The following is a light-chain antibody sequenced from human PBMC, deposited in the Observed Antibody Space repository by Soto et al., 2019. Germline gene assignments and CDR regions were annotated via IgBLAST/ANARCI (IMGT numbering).Light chain of an antibody. CDR1: SSDVGAYDH. V-gene: IGLV2-8*01. Sequence: QSALTQPPSASGSPGQSVTISCTGTSSDVGAYDHVSWYQQHPGKAPKLMIYEINTRPSGVPARFSGSKSGNTASLTVSGLPAADEADYYCSSFAGSNTFPYVFGTGTKVTVL. CDR3: SSFAGSNTFPYV. CDR2: EIN. J-gene: IGLJ1*01.